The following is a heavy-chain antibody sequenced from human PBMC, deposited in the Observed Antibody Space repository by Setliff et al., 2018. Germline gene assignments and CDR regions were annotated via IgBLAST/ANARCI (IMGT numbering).Heavy chain of an antibody. V-gene: IGHV3-30*02. Sequence: GGSLRLSCAASGFTVSSFSMHWVRQAPGEGLEWVAFVQFDGSNKYYADSVLGRFTISRDNIKNTAFLQMNSLRADDTAMYYCVASPSNKNGHFEYWGQGTLVTVSS. CDR3: VASPSNKNGHFEY. CDR1: GFTVSSFS. J-gene: IGHJ4*02. CDR2: VQFDGSNK.